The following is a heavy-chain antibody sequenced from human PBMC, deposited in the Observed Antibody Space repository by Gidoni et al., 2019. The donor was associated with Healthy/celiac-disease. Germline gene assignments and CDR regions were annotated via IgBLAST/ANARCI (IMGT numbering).Heavy chain of an antibody. CDR1: GYTFTSYY. V-gene: IGHV1-46*01. D-gene: IGHD1-7*01. J-gene: IGHJ6*03. CDR3: ARELTGTTDYYYYMDV. Sequence: QVQLFQSGAEVKKPGASVKVSCKASGYTFTSYYMNLLRQVPGQGLEWMGIINPSGGSTSYAQKFKGRVTMTRDTSTSTVYMELSSLRSEDTAVYYCARELTGTTDYYYYMDVWGKGTTVTVSS. CDR2: INPSGGST.